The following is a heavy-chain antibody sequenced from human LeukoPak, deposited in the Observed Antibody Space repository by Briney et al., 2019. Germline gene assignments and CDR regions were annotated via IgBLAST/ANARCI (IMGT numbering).Heavy chain of an antibody. CDR1: GGTFSSYA. J-gene: IGHJ4*02. Sequence: SVKVSCKASGGTFSSYAISWVRQAPGQGLEWMGRIIPIFGIANYAQKFQGRVTITSDKSTTTAYMELGSLRSKDMAVYYCARDVSIAAQSPPGRYWGQGTLVTVSS. V-gene: IGHV1-69*04. CDR3: ARDVSIAAQSPPGRY. D-gene: IGHD6-6*01. CDR2: IIPIFGIA.